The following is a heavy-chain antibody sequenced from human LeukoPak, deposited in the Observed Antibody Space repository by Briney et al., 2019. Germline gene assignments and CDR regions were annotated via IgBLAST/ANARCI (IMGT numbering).Heavy chain of an antibody. CDR2: MNPNSGNT. J-gene: IGHJ4*02. CDR3: ARHGYDFWSGYSVFDY. V-gene: IGHV1-8*03. D-gene: IGHD3-3*01. Sequence: ASVKVSCKASGYTFTSYDINWVRQATGQGLEWMGWMNPNSGNTGYAQKIQGRVTITRNTSISTAYMELSSLRSEDTAVYYCARHGYDFWSGYSVFDYWGQGTLVTVSS. CDR1: GYTFTSYD.